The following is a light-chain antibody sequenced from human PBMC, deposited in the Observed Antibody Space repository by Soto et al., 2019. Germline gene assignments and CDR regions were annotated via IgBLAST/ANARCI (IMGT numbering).Light chain of an antibody. CDR1: STNIGSNY. Sequence: QSVLTQPPSASGTPGQRVTSSCSGSSTNIGSNYVYWYQQVPGTAPKRLIYSNNQRPSGVPDRFSASQSGTSASLAISGLRSEDEAAYYCATWDDSLNNPVFGGGTKLTVL. CDR3: ATWDDSLNNPV. V-gene: IGLV1-47*02. CDR2: SNN. J-gene: IGLJ3*02.